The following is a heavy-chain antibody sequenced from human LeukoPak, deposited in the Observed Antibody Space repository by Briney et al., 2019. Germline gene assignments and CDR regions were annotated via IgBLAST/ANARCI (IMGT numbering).Heavy chain of an antibody. D-gene: IGHD3-22*01. CDR3: AKDKVKVVVPHYFDY. CDR1: GFTFSSYA. Sequence: GGSLRLSCAASGFTFSSYAMSWVRQAPGKGLEWVSAISGSGGSTYYADSVKGRFTISRDNSKNTLYLQMNSLRAKDTAVYYCAKDKVKVVVPHYFDYWGQGTLVTVSS. V-gene: IGHV3-23*01. CDR2: ISGSGGST. J-gene: IGHJ4*02.